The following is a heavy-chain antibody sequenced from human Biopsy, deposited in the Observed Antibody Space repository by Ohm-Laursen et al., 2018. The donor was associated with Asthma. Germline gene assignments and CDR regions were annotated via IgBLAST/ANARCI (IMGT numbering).Heavy chain of an antibody. CDR2: ISNDGANK. Sequence: RSLRLSCSASVLTFSSYGMVWVRLAPGKGLEWVALISNDGANKFYADSVQGRFTISRDSSRNTLYLQLSTLRVEDTAVYFCAKITTDRQKANNWFDPRGQGTLVTVSS. V-gene: IGHV3-33*08. CDR3: AKITTDRQKANNWFDP. CDR1: VLTFSSYG. D-gene: IGHD3-22*01. J-gene: IGHJ5*02.